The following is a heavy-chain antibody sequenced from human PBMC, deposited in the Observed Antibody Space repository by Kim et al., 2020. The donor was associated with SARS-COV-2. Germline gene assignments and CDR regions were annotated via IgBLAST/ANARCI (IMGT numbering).Heavy chain of an antibody. CDR3: AKDKGTMVRGEVNGMDV. Sequence: GGSLRLSCAASGFTFDDYTMHWVRQAPGKGLEWVSLFSWDGGSTYYADSVKGRFTISRDNSKNSLYLQMNSLRTEDTALYYCAKDKGTMVRGEVNGMDVWGQGTTVTVSS. J-gene: IGHJ6*02. V-gene: IGHV3-43*01. CDR1: GFTFDDYT. D-gene: IGHD3-10*01. CDR2: FSWDGGST.